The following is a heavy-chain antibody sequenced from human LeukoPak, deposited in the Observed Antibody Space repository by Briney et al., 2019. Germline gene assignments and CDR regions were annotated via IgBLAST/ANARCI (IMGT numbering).Heavy chain of an antibody. CDR3: AKPGLNDYSNSPDFDY. V-gene: IGHV3-23*01. Sequence: GGSLRLSCAASGFTFSSYAMSWVRQAPGKGLEWVSAISGSGGSTYYVDSVKGRFTISRDNSKNTLYLQMNSLRAEDTAVYYCAKPGLNDYSNSPDFDYWGQGTLVTVSS. D-gene: IGHD4-11*01. J-gene: IGHJ4*02. CDR2: ISGSGGST. CDR1: GFTFSSYA.